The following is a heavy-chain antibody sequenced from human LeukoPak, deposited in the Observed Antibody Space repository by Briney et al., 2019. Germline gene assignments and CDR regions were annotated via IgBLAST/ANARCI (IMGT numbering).Heavy chain of an antibody. D-gene: IGHD1-26*01. V-gene: IGHV4-59*12. CDR2: IDYSGST. CDR3: ARGPLPFIVGTKGLDY. J-gene: IGHJ4*02. CDR1: GASISSYY. Sequence: SENLSLTCTVSGASISSYYWSWIRQPPGKGLEWIGYIDYSGSTNYTPSLKSRVTISVDTSKNQFSLKLSSVTAADTAVYYCARGPLPFIVGTKGLDYWGQGTLVTVSS.